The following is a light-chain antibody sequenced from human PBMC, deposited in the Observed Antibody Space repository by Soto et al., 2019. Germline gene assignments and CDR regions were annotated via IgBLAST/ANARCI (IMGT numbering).Light chain of an antibody. V-gene: IGKV3-20*01. J-gene: IGKJ1*01. CDR2: GAS. CDR1: QSVSSSY. Sequence: EIVLTQSPGTLSLSPGERATLSCRASQSVSSSYLAWYQQQPGQAPRLLIYGASSRATGIPDRFSGSGSGTDFTLTINRLEPEDFAVYYCQQYGSSSWTFGQGTKVEIK. CDR3: QQYGSSSWT.